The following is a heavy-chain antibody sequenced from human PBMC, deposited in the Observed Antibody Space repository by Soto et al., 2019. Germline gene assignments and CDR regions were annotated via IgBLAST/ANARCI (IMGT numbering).Heavy chain of an antibody. CDR2: IRSNTDGGTT. V-gene: IGHV3-15*07. CDR3: TTELSGAFPV. J-gene: IGHJ3*01. Sequence: PGGSLRLSCAASGFSFTAAWLNWVRQPPGKGLEWVGRIRSNTDGGTTDYPAPVKGRFTISRDDSKNTLYLQMDSLKIEDMAVYYCTTELSGAFPVWGQGTMVTVSS. CDR1: GFSFTAAW. D-gene: IGHD2-15*01.